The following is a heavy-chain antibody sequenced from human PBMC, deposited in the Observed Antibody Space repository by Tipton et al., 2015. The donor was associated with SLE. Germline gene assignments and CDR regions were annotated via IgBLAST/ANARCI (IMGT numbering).Heavy chain of an antibody. CDR3: ARDGRRWLQPSGWFDP. V-gene: IGHV4-59*01. D-gene: IGHD5-24*01. Sequence: TLSLTCTVSGGSISSYYWSWIRQPPGKGLEWIGYIYYSGSTNYNPPLKSRVTISVDTSKNQFSLKLSSVTAADTAVYYCARDGRRWLQPSGWFDPWGQGTLVTASS. CDR2: IYYSGST. CDR1: GGSISSYY. J-gene: IGHJ5*02.